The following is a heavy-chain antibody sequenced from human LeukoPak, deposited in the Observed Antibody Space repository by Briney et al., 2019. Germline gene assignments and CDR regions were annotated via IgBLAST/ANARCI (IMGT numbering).Heavy chain of an antibody. D-gene: IGHD3-3*01. CDR3: ARHTIFGVLINDAFDI. J-gene: IGHJ3*02. Sequence: SETLSLTCAVYGGSFSGYYWSWLCQPPGKGLEWIGEINHSGSTNYNPPLKSRVTISVDTSKKQFSLKLSSVTAADTAVYYCARHTIFGVLINDAFDIWGQGTMVTVSS. V-gene: IGHV4-34*01. CDR2: INHSGST. CDR1: GGSFSGYY.